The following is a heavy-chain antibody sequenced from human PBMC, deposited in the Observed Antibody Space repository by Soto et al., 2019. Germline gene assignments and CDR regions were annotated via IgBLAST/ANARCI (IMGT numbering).Heavy chain of an antibody. CDR3: ARLQTAVPHY. D-gene: IGHD6-13*01. Sequence: QVQLQESGPGLVMPSETLSLTCSVSGDSISGSPYYWGWIRQPPGKRLEWIGSIFHDGYIVYTPSLKRRVTISVDTSKNQFSLKLTSVAAADTAIYFCARLQTAVPHYWGQGILVTVSS. CDR1: GDSISGSPYY. J-gene: IGHJ4*02. CDR2: IFHDGYI. V-gene: IGHV4-39*01.